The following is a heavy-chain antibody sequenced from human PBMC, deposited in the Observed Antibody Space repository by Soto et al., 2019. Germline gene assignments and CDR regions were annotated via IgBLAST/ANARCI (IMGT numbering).Heavy chain of an antibody. D-gene: IGHD5-18*01. Sequence: RGSPLVSCATYVFTFSSYRMSRVRQAPGKGLEWVSYISSSSSTIYYADSVKGRFTISRDNAKNSLYLQMNSLRDEDTAVYYCARRSYGSRQISYGMDVWGQGTTVTVSS. J-gene: IGHJ6*02. CDR2: ISSSSSTI. V-gene: IGHV3-48*02. CDR3: ARRSYGSRQISYGMDV. CDR1: VFTFSSYR.